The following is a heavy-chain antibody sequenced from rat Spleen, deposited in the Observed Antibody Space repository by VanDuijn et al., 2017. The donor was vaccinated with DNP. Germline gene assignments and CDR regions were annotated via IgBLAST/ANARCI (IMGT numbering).Heavy chain of an antibody. CDR3: ARWGGLGFDY. J-gene: IGHJ2*01. CDR2: ISYSGST. CDR1: GYSITSTY. Sequence: EVQLQESGPGLVKPSQSLSLTCSVTGYSITSTYWAWIRKFPGNKMEWMGYISYSGSTGYNPSLKSRISITRDTSKNQFFLQLNSVTTEDTATYYCARWGGLGFDYWGQGVMVTVSS. V-gene: IGHV3-1*01. D-gene: IGHD5-1*01.